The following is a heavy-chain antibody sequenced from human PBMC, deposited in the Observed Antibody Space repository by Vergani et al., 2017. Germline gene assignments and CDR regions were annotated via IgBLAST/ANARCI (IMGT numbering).Heavy chain of an antibody. CDR1: GFTFSSYA. CDR2: IWYGGSNK. V-gene: IGHV3-30*07. D-gene: IGHD1-1*01. Sequence: VQLLESGGGVVQPGRSLRLSCAASGFTFSSYAMHWVRQAPGKGLEWVAGIWYGGSNKYYGDSVKGRFTISRDNSKNTLYLQMNSLRVEDTAVYYCARWGNEKRLDSWGQGTLVTVSS. CDR3: ARWGNEKRLDS. J-gene: IGHJ5*01.